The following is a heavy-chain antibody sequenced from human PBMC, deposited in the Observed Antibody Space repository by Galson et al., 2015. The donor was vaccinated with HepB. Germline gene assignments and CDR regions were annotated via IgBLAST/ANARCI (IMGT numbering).Heavy chain of an antibody. J-gene: IGHJ4*02. Sequence: SLRLSCAASGFTFSSYAMHWVRQAPGKGLEWVAVISYDGSNKYYADSVKGRFTISRDNSKNTLYLQMNSLRAEDTAVYYCARDFGGHWGQGTLVTVSS. CDR1: GFTFSSYA. D-gene: IGHD4-23*01. CDR2: ISYDGSNK. CDR3: ARDFGGH. V-gene: IGHV3-30*04.